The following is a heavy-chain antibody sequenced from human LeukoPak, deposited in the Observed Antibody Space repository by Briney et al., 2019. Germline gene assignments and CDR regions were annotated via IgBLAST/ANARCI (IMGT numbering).Heavy chain of an antibody. J-gene: IGHJ6*03. CDR2: IYYSGSN. V-gene: IGHV4-59*12. Sequence: SGTLSLTCTVSGGSISSYYWSWIRQPPGKGLEWVGYIYYSGSNNYNPSLKSRVTMSVDTSKNQFSLKLSSVTAADTAVYYCAREFLGGYYYYYYMDVWGKGTTVTVSS. CDR3: AREFLGGYYYYYYMDV. CDR1: GGSISSYY. D-gene: IGHD3-10*01.